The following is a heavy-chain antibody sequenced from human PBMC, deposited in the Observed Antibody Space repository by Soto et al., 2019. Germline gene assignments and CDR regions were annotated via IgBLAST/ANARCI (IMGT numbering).Heavy chain of an antibody. D-gene: IGHD3-22*01. CDR3: TASPNYYDSSGYYYPNYYGMDV. V-gene: IGHV1-69*13. CDR2: IIPIFGTA. J-gene: IGHJ6*02. CDR1: GGTFSSYA. Sequence: ASVKVSCKASGGTFSSYAISWVRQAPGQGLEWMGGIIPIFGTANYAQKFQGRVTITADESTSTAYMELSSLRSEDTAVYYATASPNYYDSSGYYYPNYYGMDVWGQGTTVTVSS.